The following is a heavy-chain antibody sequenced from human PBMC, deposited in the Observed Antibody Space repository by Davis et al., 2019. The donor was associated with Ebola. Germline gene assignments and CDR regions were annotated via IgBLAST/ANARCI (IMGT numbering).Heavy chain of an antibody. CDR2: IIPILGIA. V-gene: IGHV1-69*10. Sequence: SVKVSCKASGYTFTSYGISWVRQAPGQGLEWMGGIIPILGIANYAQKFQGRVTITADESTSTAYMELSSLRSEDTAVYYCARVSQYYDFWSGYYRSYYFDYWGQGTLVTVSS. J-gene: IGHJ4*02. CDR3: ARVSQYYDFWSGYYRSYYFDY. D-gene: IGHD3-3*01. CDR1: GYTFTSYG.